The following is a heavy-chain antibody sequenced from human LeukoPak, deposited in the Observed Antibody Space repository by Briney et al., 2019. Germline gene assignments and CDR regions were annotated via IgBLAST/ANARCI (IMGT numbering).Heavy chain of an antibody. CDR3: ARDRSYDSSGYYNFDY. D-gene: IGHD3-22*01. V-gene: IGHV4-4*07. CDR1: GGSISAYY. CDR2: IYRSGST. J-gene: IGHJ4*02. Sequence: PSETLSLTCTGSGGSISAYYWSWIRQPAGQGLEWIGRIYRSGSTNYNPSLRSRVTMSVDTSKNQFSLRLKSVTAADTAVYYCARDRSYDSSGYYNFDYWGQGTLVTVSS.